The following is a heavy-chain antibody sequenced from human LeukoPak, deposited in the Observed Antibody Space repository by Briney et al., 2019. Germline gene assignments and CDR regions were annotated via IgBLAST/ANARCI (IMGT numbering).Heavy chain of an antibody. V-gene: IGHV3-48*03. D-gene: IGHD5-18*01. J-gene: IGHJ4*02. CDR1: GFTFSSYE. CDR3: AREGYSYGNAGFDY. CDR2: ISSSGSTI. Sequence: GGSLRLSCAASGFTFSSYEMNWVRQAPGKGLEWVSYISSSGSTIYYADSVKGRFTISRDNAKNSLYLQMNSLRAEDTAVYYCAREGYSYGNAGFDYWGQGTLVTVSS.